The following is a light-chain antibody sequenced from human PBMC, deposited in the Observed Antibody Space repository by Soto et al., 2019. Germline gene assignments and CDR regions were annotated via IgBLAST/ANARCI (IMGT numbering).Light chain of an antibody. CDR1: QSISSW. CDR2: VAS. V-gene: IGKV1-5*01. Sequence: DIQMTQSPSTLSTSVGDRVTITCRASQSISSWLTWYQQKPGKAPKLLIYVASSLESGVPSRFSGSGSGTEFTLTISSLQPDDFATYYCQQNNSNTWTFGEGTKVEIK. J-gene: IGKJ1*01. CDR3: QQNNSNTWT.